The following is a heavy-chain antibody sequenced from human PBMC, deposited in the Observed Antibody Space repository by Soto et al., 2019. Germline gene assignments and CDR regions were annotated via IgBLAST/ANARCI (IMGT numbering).Heavy chain of an antibody. CDR1: GFTFGDYA. CDR2: IRSKAYGGTT. V-gene: IGHV3-49*03. CDR3: TRMPPNIYCRRGGCSLFDF. Sequence: GGSLRLSCTASGFTFGDYAMSWFRQAPGKGLEWVGFIRSKAYGGTTEYAASVKGRFFISRDDSRGVAYLQMNSLETEDSAMYYCTRMPPNIYCRRGGCSLFDFWGQGTMVTVSS. D-gene: IGHD2-21*01. J-gene: IGHJ3*01.